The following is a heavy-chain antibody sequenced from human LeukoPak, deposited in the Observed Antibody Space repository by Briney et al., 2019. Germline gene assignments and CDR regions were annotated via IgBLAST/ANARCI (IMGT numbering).Heavy chain of an antibody. D-gene: IGHD3-10*01. V-gene: IGHV4-34*09. CDR1: GGSFSGYY. Sequence: SETLSLTCAVYGGSFSGYYWSWIRQPPGKGLEWIGEINHSGSTYYNPSLKSRVTISVDTSKNQFSLKLSSVTAADTAVYYCARVRGTIDYWGQGTLVTVSS. J-gene: IGHJ4*02. CDR2: INHSGST. CDR3: ARVRGTIDY.